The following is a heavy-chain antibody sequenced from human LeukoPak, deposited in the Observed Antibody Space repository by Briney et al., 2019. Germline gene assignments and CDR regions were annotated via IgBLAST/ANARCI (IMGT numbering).Heavy chain of an antibody. D-gene: IGHD6-6*01. Sequence: GGSLRLSCAASGFTFSSYAMSWVRQAPGKGLEWVSAISGSGGSTYYADSVKGRFTISGGNSKNTLYLQMNSLRAEDTAVYYCARGYSSSSCSLFDYWGQGTLVTVSS. CDR1: GFTFSSYA. V-gene: IGHV3-23*01. CDR2: ISGSGGST. CDR3: ARGYSSSSCSLFDY. J-gene: IGHJ4*02.